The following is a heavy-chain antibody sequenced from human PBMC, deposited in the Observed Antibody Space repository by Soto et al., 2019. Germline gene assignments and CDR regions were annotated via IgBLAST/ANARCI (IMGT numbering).Heavy chain of an antibody. V-gene: IGHV4-39*07. D-gene: IGHD3-10*01. CDR1: GGSIGSGGYS. Sequence: SETLSLTCTVSGGSIGSGGYSWSWIRQPPGKGLEGIGEINHSGSTNYNPSLKSRVTISVDTSKNRFSLKLSSVTAADTAVYYWAISDFGESDYWGQGTLVTVSS. CDR2: INHSGST. J-gene: IGHJ4*02. CDR3: AISDFGESDY.